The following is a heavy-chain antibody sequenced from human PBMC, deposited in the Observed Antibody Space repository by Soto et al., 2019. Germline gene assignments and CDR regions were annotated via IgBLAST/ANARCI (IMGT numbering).Heavy chain of an antibody. J-gene: IGHJ5*02. Sequence: QVQLVQSGAEVKKPGSSVKVSCKASGGTFSSYAISWVRQAPGQGLEWMGGIIPIFGTANYAQKFQGRVTITADKSTRTAYRELSSLRSEDTAVYYCARHDDDSSGRRPHWFDPWGQGTLVTVSS. D-gene: IGHD6-19*01. CDR3: ARHDDDSSGRRPHWFDP. CDR2: IIPIFGTA. CDR1: GGTFSSYA. V-gene: IGHV1-69*06.